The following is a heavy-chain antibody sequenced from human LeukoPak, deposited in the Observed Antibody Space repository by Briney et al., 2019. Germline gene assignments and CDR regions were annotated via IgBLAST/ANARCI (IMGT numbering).Heavy chain of an antibody. CDR1: GYTFTSYG. CDR3: ASWLLRDSSGWLNPDY. Sequence: ASVKVSCKASGYTFTSYGISWVRQAPGQGLEWMGWISAYNGNTNYAQKLQGRVTMTTDTSTSTAYMELRSLRAEDTALYYCASWLLRDSSGWLNPDYWGQGTLVTVSS. V-gene: IGHV1-18*01. CDR2: ISAYNGNT. J-gene: IGHJ4*02. D-gene: IGHD6-19*01.